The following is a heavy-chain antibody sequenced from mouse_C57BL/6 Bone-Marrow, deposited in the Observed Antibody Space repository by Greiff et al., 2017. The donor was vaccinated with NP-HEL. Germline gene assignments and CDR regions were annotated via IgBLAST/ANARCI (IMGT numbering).Heavy chain of an antibody. V-gene: IGHV1-5*01. CDR3: TRCDGYVSYYFDY. J-gene: IGHJ2*01. D-gene: IGHD2-3*01. CDR2: IYPGNSDT. Sequence: EVQLQQSGTVLARPGASVKMSCKTSGYTFTSYWMHWVKQRPGQGLEWIGAIYPGNSDTSYNQKFKGKAKLTAVTSASTAYMELSSLTNEDSAVYYCTRCDGYVSYYFDYWGQGTTLTVSS. CDR1: GYTFTSYW.